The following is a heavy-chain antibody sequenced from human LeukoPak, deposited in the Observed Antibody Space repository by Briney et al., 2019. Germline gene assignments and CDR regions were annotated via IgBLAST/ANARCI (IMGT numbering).Heavy chain of an antibody. Sequence: PSETLSLTCTVSGGSISSYYWSWIRQPPGKGLEWIGYIYYSGSTNYNPSLKSRVTISVDTSKNQFSLKLSSVTAADTAVYYCARLIKGVGATISYFDYWGQGTLVTVSS. CDR2: IYYSGST. V-gene: IGHV4-59*01. D-gene: IGHD1-26*01. J-gene: IGHJ4*02. CDR1: GGSISSYY. CDR3: ARLIKGVGATISYFDY.